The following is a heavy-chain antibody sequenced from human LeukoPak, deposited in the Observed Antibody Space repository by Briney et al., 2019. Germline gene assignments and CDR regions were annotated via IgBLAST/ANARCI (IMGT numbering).Heavy chain of an antibody. V-gene: IGHV4-30-4*08. J-gene: IGHJ4*02. CDR3: ATRPFLGYCSSTSCYYSRNSADY. CDR2: IYYSGST. Sequence: PSETLSLTCTVSGGSISSGDYYWSWIRQPPGKGLEWIGYIYYSGSTYYNPSLKSRVTISVDTSKNQFSLKLSSVTGADTAVYYCATRPFLGYCSSTSCYYSRNSADYWGQGTLVTVSS. D-gene: IGHD2-2*01. CDR1: GGSISSGDYY.